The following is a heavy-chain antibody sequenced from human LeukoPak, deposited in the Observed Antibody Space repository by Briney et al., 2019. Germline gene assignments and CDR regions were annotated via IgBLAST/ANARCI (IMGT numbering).Heavy chain of an antibody. V-gene: IGHV1-69*05. D-gene: IGHD1-1*01. Sequence: SVKVSCKASGGTISSYAVSWVRQVPGQGLEWMGGIIPTLDTANYAQKFQGRVTITTDESTSTIYMDLRSLRSDDTAVYYCARTLPNIGPTGTNYYHYMDVWGKGTTVIVSS. J-gene: IGHJ6*03. CDR3: ARTLPNIGPTGTNYYHYMDV. CDR2: IIPTLDTA. CDR1: GGTISSYA.